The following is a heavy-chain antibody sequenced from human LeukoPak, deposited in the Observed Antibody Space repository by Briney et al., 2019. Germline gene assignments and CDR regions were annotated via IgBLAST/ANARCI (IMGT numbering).Heavy chain of an antibody. CDR3: ARGDSVPLGGGNLLRVLYFHD. V-gene: IGHV1-69*13. D-gene: IGHD4-23*01. CDR2: IMPMFGTT. CDR1: GGSFTNCP. Sequence: SVKVSCKASGGSFTNCPFHWVRQAPGQGLEWLGGIMPMFGTTDYAQNFQDRLTITADESTTTAYLELNSLRYEDSAVYFCARGDSVPLGGGNLLRVLYFHDWGQGTLVAVSS. J-gene: IGHJ1*01.